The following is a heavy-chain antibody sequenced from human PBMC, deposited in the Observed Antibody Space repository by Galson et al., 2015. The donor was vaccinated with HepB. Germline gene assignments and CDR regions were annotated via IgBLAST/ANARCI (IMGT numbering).Heavy chain of an antibody. D-gene: IGHD2-2*02. J-gene: IGHJ3*02. Sequence: TLSLTCTVSGGSISSGGYYWSWIRQHPGKGLEWIGYIYYSGSTYYNPSLKSRVTISVDTSKNQFSLKLSSVTAADTAVYYCARDPPYTGAFDIWGQGTMVTVSS. CDR2: IYYSGST. CDR1: GGSISSGGYY. CDR3: ARDPPYTGAFDI. V-gene: IGHV4-31*03.